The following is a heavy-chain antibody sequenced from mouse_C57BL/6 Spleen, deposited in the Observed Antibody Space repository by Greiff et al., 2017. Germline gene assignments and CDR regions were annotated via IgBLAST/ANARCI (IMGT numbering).Heavy chain of an antibody. J-gene: IGHJ1*03. Sequence: EVKLQESGPELVKPGASVKISCKASGYSFTGYYMNWVKQSPEKSLEWIGEINPSTGGTTYNQKFKAKATLTVDKSSSTAYMQLKSLTSEDSAVYYCARNWDYWYFDVWGTGTTVTVSS. CDR1: GYSFTGYY. CDR2: INPSTGGT. CDR3: ARNWDYWYFDV. V-gene: IGHV1-42*01. D-gene: IGHD4-1*01.